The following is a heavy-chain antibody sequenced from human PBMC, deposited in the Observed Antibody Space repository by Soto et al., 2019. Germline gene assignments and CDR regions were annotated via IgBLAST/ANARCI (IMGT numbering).Heavy chain of an antibody. CDR3: AGSPRDIVVVPAAQRAFDI. CDR1: GGTFSRYT. J-gene: IGHJ3*02. V-gene: IGHV1-69*02. D-gene: IGHD2-2*01. Sequence: SVKVSCKASGGTFSRYTISWVRQAPGQGLEWMGRIIPILGIANYAQKFQGRVTITADKSTSTAYMELSSLRSEDTAVYYCAGSPRDIVVVPAAQRAFDIWGQGTMVTVSS. CDR2: IIPILGIA.